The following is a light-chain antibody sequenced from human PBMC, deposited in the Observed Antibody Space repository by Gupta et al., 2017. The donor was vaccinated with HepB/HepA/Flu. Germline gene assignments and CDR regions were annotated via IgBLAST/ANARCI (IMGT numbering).Light chain of an antibody. CDR3: QSYDSSLNVRV. Sequence: QSVLTQPPSVSGAPGQRVTISCTGSSSNIGAPYDVHWYQQLPGTAPKLLIYTNNYRPSGVPDRFSGSKSGTSASLAITGLQAEDEADYYCQSYDSSLNVRVFGGGTKLTVL. J-gene: IGLJ3*02. CDR1: SSNIGAPYD. CDR2: TNN. V-gene: IGLV1-40*01.